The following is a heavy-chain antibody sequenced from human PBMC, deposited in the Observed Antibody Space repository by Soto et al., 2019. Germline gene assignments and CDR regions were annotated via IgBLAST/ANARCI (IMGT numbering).Heavy chain of an antibody. CDR2: ISAYNGNT. CDR3: SRGPLDPTRDY. Sequence: QVQLVQSGAEVKKPGASVKVSCKASGYTFTRYGISWVRQAPGQGREWMGWISAYNGNTDYAQRLQGRATMTTDTSTSTAYMELRSLRSDDTAMYYCSRGPLDPTRDYWGQGTLVTVSS. V-gene: IGHV1-18*01. CDR1: GYTFTRYG. J-gene: IGHJ4*02. D-gene: IGHD2-15*01.